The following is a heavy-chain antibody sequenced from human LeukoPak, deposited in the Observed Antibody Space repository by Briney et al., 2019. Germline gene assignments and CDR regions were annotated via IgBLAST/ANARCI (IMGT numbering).Heavy chain of an antibody. Sequence: ASVKVSCKASGGTFSSYAISWVRQAPGQGLEWMGGIIPIFGTANYAQKFQGRVTITADESTSTAYMELSSLRSEDTAVYYCARDYYDSSGYYNRGYYFDYWGQGTLVTVSS. D-gene: IGHD3-22*01. V-gene: IGHV1-69*13. J-gene: IGHJ4*02. CDR1: GGTFSSYA. CDR3: ARDYYDSSGYYNRGYYFDY. CDR2: IIPIFGTA.